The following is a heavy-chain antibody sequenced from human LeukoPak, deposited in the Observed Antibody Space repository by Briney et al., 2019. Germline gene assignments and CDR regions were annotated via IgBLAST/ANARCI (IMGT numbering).Heavy chain of an antibody. CDR2: IYYSGST. CDR3: ARAYCGGDCYSFDY. D-gene: IGHD2-21*02. CDR1: GGSISSSSYY. V-gene: IGHV4-39*07. J-gene: IGHJ4*02. Sequence: PSETLSLTCTVSGGSISSSSYYWGWIRQPPGKGLEWIGSIYYSGSTYYNPSLKSRVTMSVDTSKNQFSLKLSSVTAADTAVYYCARAYCGGDCYSFDYWGQGTLVTVSS.